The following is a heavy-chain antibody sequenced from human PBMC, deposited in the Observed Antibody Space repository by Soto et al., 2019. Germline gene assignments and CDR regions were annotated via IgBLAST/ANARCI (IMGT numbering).Heavy chain of an antibody. Sequence: QDQLVQSGAEVKKPGSSVKVSCKAFGGPFSSHTFSWVRQAPGQGLEWMGRIIPALGTTTYAQKFQGRVPVTPDESGTTVYMKLTSLRTEDPGVDYWARTAAGDCWYAALWGRGTRVTVSS. CDR2: IIPALGTT. J-gene: IGHJ2*01. CDR1: GGPFSSHT. D-gene: IGHD2-21*02. V-gene: IGHV1-69*08. CDR3: ARTAAGDCWYAAL.